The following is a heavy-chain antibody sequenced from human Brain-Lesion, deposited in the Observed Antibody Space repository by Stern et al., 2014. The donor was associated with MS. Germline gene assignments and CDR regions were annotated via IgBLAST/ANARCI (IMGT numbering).Heavy chain of an antibody. D-gene: IGHD2-2*01. V-gene: IGHV4-61*02. J-gene: IGHJ6*02. CDR2: IFNSGSP. CDR1: GGSISSGGYY. Sequence: VQLVESGPGLVKPSQTLSLSCTVSGGSISSGGYYWSWIRQPAGQGLGGIGRIFNSGSPSYTPSLKSRVPISIDTSKNQFSLRLNSMTAADTAVYYCARGRVVPGFQYYATDVWGQGTTVIVSS. CDR3: ARGRVVPGFQYYATDV.